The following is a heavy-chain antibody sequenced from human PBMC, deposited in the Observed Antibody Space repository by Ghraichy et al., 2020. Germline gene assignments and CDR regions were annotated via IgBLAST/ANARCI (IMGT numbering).Heavy chain of an antibody. Sequence: GGSLRLSCAASGFTFDDHTMHWVRQAPGKGLEWVSLITWDGDSTYYADSVKGRFTISRDNNKNSLYLQMNSLRIEDTALYYCVKDITGYRNFHYYGMDVWGQGTTVTVSS. CDR3: VKDITGYRNFHYYGMDV. D-gene: IGHD5-18*01. V-gene: IGHV3-43*01. CDR2: ITWDGDST. J-gene: IGHJ6*02. CDR1: GFTFDDHT.